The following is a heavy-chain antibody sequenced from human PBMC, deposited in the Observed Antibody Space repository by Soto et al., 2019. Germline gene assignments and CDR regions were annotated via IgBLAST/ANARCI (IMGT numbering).Heavy chain of an antibody. J-gene: IGHJ4*02. CDR3: ARDGQWLPRDGFMASYYFGY. Sequence: QVQLVESGGGVVQPGRSLRLSCAASGVNFSSYVMHWVRQAPGKGLEWVAVIWYDGGNKYYADSVKGRFTISRDNSKNTLYLKMNSLRAEDTAVYYCARDGQWLPRDGFMASYYFGYWGQGTLVTVSS. CDR2: IWYDGGNK. CDR1: GVNFSSYV. V-gene: IGHV3-33*01. D-gene: IGHD6-19*01.